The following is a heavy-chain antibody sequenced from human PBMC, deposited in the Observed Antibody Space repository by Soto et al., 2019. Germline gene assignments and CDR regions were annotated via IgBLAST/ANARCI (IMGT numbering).Heavy chain of an antibody. V-gene: IGHV4-38-2*01. Sequence: PSETLSRTCAVSRYSISSGYHWGWLRQPPGKGLEWIARIDHGGSIYYNPSLKRRLAISVDTSKNQFSLKLTSVTAADTALYYCARAAREVTHYYCDSWGRGSQVAVSS. CDR3: ARAAREVTHYYCDS. D-gene: IGHD1-26*01. CDR2: IDHGGSI. J-gene: IGHJ4*02. CDR1: RYSISSGYH.